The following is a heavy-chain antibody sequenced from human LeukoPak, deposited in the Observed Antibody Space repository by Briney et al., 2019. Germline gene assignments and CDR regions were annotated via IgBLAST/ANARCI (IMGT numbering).Heavy chain of an antibody. Sequence: PGGSLRLSCAASGFTFDDYGMSSVRHAPGKGLELVSGINWNGGSTVYADSVKGRFTISRDNAKNSLYLQMNSLRAEDTALYYCARTYDSSGLDAFDIWGQGTMVTVSS. CDR2: INWNGGST. J-gene: IGHJ3*02. D-gene: IGHD3-22*01. V-gene: IGHV3-20*04. CDR1: GFTFDDYG. CDR3: ARTYDSSGLDAFDI.